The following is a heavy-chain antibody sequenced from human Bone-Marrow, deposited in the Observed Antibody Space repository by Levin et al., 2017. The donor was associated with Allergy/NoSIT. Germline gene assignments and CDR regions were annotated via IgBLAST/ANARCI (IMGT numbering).Heavy chain of an antibody. CDR2: ISYDGSNK. V-gene: IGHV3-30*01. Sequence: SCAASGFTFSSYTMHWVRQAPGKGLEWVAVISYDGSNKYYADSVKGRFTISRDNSKNTSYLQMNSLRPEDTAVYFCARPSSSGWSLGFDYWGQGTLVTVSS. D-gene: IGHD6-19*01. J-gene: IGHJ4*02. CDR3: ARPSSSGWSLGFDY. CDR1: GFTFSSYT.